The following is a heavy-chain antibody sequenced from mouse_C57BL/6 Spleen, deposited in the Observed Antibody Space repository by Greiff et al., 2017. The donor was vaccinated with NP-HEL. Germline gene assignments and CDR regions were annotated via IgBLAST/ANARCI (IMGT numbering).Heavy chain of an antibody. J-gene: IGHJ4*01. Sequence: QVQLQQPGAELVRPGSSVKLSCKASGYTFTSYWMHWVKQRPIQGLEWIGNIDPSDSETHYNQKFKDKATLTVDKSSSTAYMQLGSLTSEDSAVYYCARSTMVTTMDYWGQGTSVTVSS. CDR2: IDPSDSET. CDR3: ARSTMVTTMDY. CDR1: GYTFTSYW. D-gene: IGHD2-2*01. V-gene: IGHV1-52*01.